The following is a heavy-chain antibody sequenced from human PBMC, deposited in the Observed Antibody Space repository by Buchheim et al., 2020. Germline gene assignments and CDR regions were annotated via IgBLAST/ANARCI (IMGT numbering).Heavy chain of an antibody. V-gene: IGHV3-30*04. D-gene: IGHD1-1*01. Sequence: QVNLVESGGGVVQPGRSLRLSCAASGFTFSNNAMHWVRQAPGKGLEWVAYVSYDGRNTDYTDSVKGRFSISRDNSKNTLYLQMNSLRSEDTAMYYCVREPNLWKGRGCDHWGQGAL. CDR3: VREPNLWKGRGCDH. CDR2: VSYDGRNT. CDR1: GFTFSNNA. J-gene: IGHJ4*02.